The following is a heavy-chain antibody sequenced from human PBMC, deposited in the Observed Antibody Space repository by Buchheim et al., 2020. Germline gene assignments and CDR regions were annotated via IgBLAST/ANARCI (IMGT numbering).Heavy chain of an antibody. Sequence: QVQLVESGGGVVQPGRSLRLSCAASGFTFSSYGMHWVRQAPGKGLEWVAVISDDGSNKYYADSVKGRFTISRDNSKNTLYLQMNSLRADDTAVYYCAKDQYSSGWYYDYWGQGTL. CDR1: GFTFSSYG. D-gene: IGHD6-19*01. J-gene: IGHJ4*02. CDR2: ISDDGSNK. CDR3: AKDQYSSGWYYDY. V-gene: IGHV3-30*18.